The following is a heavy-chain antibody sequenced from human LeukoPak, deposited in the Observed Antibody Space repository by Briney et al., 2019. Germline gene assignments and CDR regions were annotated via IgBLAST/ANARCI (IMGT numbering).Heavy chain of an antibody. Sequence: NSSETLSLTCIVSGGSISSYYWSWIRQPPGKGLEWIGSIYYSGSTNYNPSLKSRVTISVDTSKNQFSLKLSSVTAADTAVYYCAVNSTKHAFDIWGQGTLVTVSS. J-gene: IGHJ3*02. CDR2: IYYSGST. CDR3: AVNSTKHAFDI. CDR1: GGSISSYY. D-gene: IGHD5/OR15-5a*01. V-gene: IGHV4-59*08.